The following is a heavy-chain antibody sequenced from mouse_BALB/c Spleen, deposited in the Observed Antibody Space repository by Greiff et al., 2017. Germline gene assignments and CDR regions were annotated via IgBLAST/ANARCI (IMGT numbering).Heavy chain of an antibody. J-gene: IGHJ2*01. CDR1: GFTFSSYG. CDR2: ISSGGSYT. D-gene: IGHD1-1*01. V-gene: IGHV5-6*01. CDR3: ARHGIYYYGSSYGYFDY. Sequence: EVKLQESGGDLVKPGGSLKLSCAASGFTFSSYGMSWVRQTPDKRLEWVATISSGGSYTYYPDSVKGRFTISRDNAKNTLYLQMSSLKSEDTAMYYCARHGIYYYGSSYGYFDYWGQGTTLTVSS.